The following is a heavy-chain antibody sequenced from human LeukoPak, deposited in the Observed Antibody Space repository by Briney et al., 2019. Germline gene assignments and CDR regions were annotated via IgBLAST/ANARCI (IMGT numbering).Heavy chain of an antibody. Sequence: GGSLRLSCEASGFTFNTYSMNWVRQAPGKGLEWVSAISGSGGSTYYADSVKGRFTISRDNSKNTLYLQMNSLRAEDTAVYYCAKVARDGSSGYKQLDYWGQGTLVTVSS. CDR1: GFTFNTYS. D-gene: IGHD3-22*01. CDR3: AKVARDGSSGYKQLDY. V-gene: IGHV3-23*01. CDR2: ISGSGGST. J-gene: IGHJ4*02.